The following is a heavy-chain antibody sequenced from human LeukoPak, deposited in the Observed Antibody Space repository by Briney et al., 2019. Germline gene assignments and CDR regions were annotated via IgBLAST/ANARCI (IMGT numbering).Heavy chain of an antibody. CDR3: AKARGTDYGDYVIFDY. V-gene: IGHV3-23*01. Sequence: GGSLRLSCAASGFTFSSFGMSWVRKAPGKGLEWVSAISGSGGSNYYADSVKGRFTISRDNSKNTLYLQMNSLRAEDTAVYYCAKARGTDYGDYVIFDYWGQGTLVTVSS. CDR1: GFTFSSFG. J-gene: IGHJ4*02. CDR2: ISGSGGSN. D-gene: IGHD4-17*01.